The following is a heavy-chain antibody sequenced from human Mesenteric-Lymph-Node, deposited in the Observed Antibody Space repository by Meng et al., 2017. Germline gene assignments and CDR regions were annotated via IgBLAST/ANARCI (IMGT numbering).Heavy chain of an antibody. Sequence: VQLQESGPGLVKPSDTLSLTCAVSGGSISSSNWWSWVRQPPGKGLEWIGEIYHSGRTNYNPSVKSRVSMSVDKSQNHFSLRLSSVTAAETAVYYCTTLYGDSISWGQGTLVTVSS. V-gene: IGHV4-4*02. J-gene: IGHJ4*02. D-gene: IGHD4-17*01. CDR1: GGSISSSNW. CDR2: IYHSGRT. CDR3: TTLYGDSIS.